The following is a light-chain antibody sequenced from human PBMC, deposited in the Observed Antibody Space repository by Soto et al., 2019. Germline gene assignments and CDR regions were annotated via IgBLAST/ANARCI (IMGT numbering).Light chain of an antibody. CDR1: QNIDSG. Sequence: DLQMTQSPSTLSASVGDRVSITCRASQNIDSGLAWYQQKPGKAPVLLIHEASSLEGGVPSRFSGSGSGTDLTLSISSLQPDDFATYYCQQYKTYSWRFGQGTRLQI. CDR3: QQYKTYSWR. J-gene: IGKJ1*01. CDR2: EAS. V-gene: IGKV1-5*03.